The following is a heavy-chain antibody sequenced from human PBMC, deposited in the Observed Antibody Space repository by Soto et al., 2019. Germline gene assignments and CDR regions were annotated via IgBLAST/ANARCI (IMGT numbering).Heavy chain of an antibody. CDR1: GFTFSSYG. J-gene: IGHJ6*02. CDR3: AKSTVTTLTYYYGMDV. V-gene: IGHV3-30*18. D-gene: IGHD4-17*01. Sequence: GGSLRLSCAASGFTFSSYGMHWVRQAPGKGLEWVAVISYDGSNKYYADSVKGRFTISRDNSKNTLYLQMNSLRAEDTAVYYCAKSTVTTLTYYYGMDVWGQGTTVTVSS. CDR2: ISYDGSNK.